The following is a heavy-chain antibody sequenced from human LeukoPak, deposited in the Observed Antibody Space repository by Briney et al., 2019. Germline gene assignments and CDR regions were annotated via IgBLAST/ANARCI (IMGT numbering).Heavy chain of an antibody. CDR2: IRYDGSNK. CDR3: AREGSSWSDFDY. D-gene: IGHD6-13*01. CDR1: GFTFSSYG. J-gene: IGHJ4*02. Sequence: PGGSLRLSCAASGFTFSSYGMHWVRQAPGKGLEWVAFIRYDGSNKYYADSVKGRFTISRDNSKNTLYLQMNSLRAEDTAVYYCAREGSSWSDFDYWGQGTLVTVSS. V-gene: IGHV3-30*02.